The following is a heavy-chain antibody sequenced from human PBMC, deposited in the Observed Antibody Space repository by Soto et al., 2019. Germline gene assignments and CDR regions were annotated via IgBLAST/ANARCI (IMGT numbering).Heavy chain of an antibody. CDR3: ARVERGTATTVVDAFDI. D-gene: IGHD1-1*01. J-gene: IGHJ3*02. CDR1: GGFVSSGSYY. V-gene: IGHV4-34*01. Sequence: QVQLQQWGAGLLKPSETLSLTCAVYGGFVSSGSYYWSWIRQPPGKGLEWIGEMSHSGGTHFNPSLKSRVIISVDTSKNQFSLKMTSVTAADTALYYCARVERGTATTVVDAFDIWGPGTRVTVSS. CDR2: MSHSGGT.